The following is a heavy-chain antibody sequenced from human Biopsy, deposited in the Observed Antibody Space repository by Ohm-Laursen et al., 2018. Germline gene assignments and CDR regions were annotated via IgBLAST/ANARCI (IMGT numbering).Heavy chain of an antibody. V-gene: IGHV4-34*01. CDR3: ATGPKRLTGTSYFES. D-gene: IGHD1-7*01. Sequence: SETLSLTCTVYGESFNGYYWSWIRQTPGKGLEWIGEINHSGRTNYNPSLKSRVSVSEDTSRRQFSLRLTSVTAADTAVYYCATGPKRLTGTSYFESWGRGILVTVSS. CDR2: INHSGRT. J-gene: IGHJ4*02. CDR1: GESFNGYY.